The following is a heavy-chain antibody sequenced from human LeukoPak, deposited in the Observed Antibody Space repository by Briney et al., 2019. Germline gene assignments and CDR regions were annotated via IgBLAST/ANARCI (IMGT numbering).Heavy chain of an antibody. V-gene: IGHV4-59*01. CDR3: VRRILRFRIGSWFDP. J-gene: IGHJ5*02. CDR2: IYYSGST. D-gene: IGHD3-3*01. CDR1: GDSISSSY. Sequence: SETLSLTCTVSGDSISSSYWSWIRQPPGKGLEWIGSIYYSGSTNYNPSLKSRVTISVDTSKNQFFLRLSSVTAADTAVYYCVRRILRFRIGSWFDPWGQGTLVTVSS.